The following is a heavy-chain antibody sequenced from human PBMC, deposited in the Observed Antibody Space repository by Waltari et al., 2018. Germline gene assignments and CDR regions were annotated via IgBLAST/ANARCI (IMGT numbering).Heavy chain of an antibody. Sequence: QLQLQESGPGLVKPSETLSLTCTVSGGSISSSSYYWGWIRQPPGKGLEWIGSIYYSGSTYYNPSLKSRVTISVDTSKNQFSLKLSSVTAADTVVYYCASQRGYSGYEPWGQGTLVTVSS. D-gene: IGHD5-12*01. CDR1: GGSISSSSYY. J-gene: IGHJ5*02. CDR2: IYYSGST. CDR3: ASQRGYSGYEP. V-gene: IGHV4-39*07.